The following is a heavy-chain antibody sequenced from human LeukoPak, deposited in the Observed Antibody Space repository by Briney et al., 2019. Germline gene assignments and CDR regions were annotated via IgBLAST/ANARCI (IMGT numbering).Heavy chain of an antibody. J-gene: IGHJ4*02. CDR3: ARDGPEIDY. V-gene: IGHV3-48*03. CDR1: GFTFSSYE. CDR2: ISSSGSTI. Sequence: GGSLRLSCAASGFTFSSYEMNWVRQAPGKGLEWVSYISSSGSTIYYADSVKGRFTIYRDNAKNSLYLQMNSLRAEDTAVYYCARDGPEIDYWGQGTLVTVSS.